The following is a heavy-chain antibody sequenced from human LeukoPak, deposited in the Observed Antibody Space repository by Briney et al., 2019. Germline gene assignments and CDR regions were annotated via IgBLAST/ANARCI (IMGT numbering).Heavy chain of an antibody. J-gene: IGHJ6*03. V-gene: IGHV1-8*03. CDR1: GYTFTSYD. CDR2: MNPNSGNT. CDR3: ARANGAVWWLRDNYYYMDV. D-gene: IGHD2-15*01. Sequence: ASVKVSCKASGYTFTSYDINWVRQATGQGLEWMGWMNPNSGNTGYAQKFQGRVTITRNTSISTAYMELSSLRSEDTAVYYCARANGAVWWLRDNYYYMDVWGKGTTVTISS.